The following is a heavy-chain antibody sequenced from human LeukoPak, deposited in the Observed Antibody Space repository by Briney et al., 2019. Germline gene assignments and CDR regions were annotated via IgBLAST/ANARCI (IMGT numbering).Heavy chain of an antibody. CDR1: NASVTSHH. V-gene: IGHV4-4*07. D-gene: IGHD3-22*01. CDR2: VHFSGST. J-gene: IGHJ4*02. Sequence: SETLSLTCAVFNASVTSHHWAWIRQPAGKGLEWVGRVHFSGSTNYNPFLRSRLALSLDKTKNELSLTLKSVSAADTAVYYCAREDSSRDDSGGYHYWGRGVLVTVSS. CDR3: AREDSSRDDSGGYHY.